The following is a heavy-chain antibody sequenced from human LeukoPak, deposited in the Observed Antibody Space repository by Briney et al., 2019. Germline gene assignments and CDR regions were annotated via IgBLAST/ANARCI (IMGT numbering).Heavy chain of an antibody. Sequence: PGGSLRLSCAASGFTFRSFEMNWVRQAPGKGLEWVSYISSSGRTIYYADSVKGRFIISRDNAKNSLYLQKNSLRVEDTAVYYCARVYGGNPDYWGQGTLVTVSS. CDR3: ARVYGGNPDY. V-gene: IGHV3-48*03. D-gene: IGHD4-23*01. CDR2: ISSSGRTI. J-gene: IGHJ4*02. CDR1: GFTFRSFE.